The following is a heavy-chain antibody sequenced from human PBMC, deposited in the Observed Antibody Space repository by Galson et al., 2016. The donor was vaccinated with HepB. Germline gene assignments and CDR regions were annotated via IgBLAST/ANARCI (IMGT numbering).Heavy chain of an antibody. J-gene: IGHJ6*02. CDR2: VWADGGNK. V-gene: IGHV3-33*06. Sequence: SLRLSCAASGISFDSHGIHWIRQAPGKGLEWVAVVWADGGNKYYADFVQDRFTISRDNSKNTVDLQMNTLRAEDTAVYYCAKRAHATGDYCGMDVWGQGTTVTVSS. D-gene: IGHD2-15*01. CDR1: GISFDSHG. CDR3: AKRAHATGDYCGMDV.